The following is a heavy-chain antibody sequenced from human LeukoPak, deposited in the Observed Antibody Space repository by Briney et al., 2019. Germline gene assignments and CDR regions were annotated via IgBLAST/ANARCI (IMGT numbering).Heavy chain of an antibody. V-gene: IGHV3-11*01. D-gene: IGHD2-2*02. J-gene: IGHJ6*02. CDR1: GFTFSDYY. CDR2: ISSSGSTI. Sequence: GTLRLSSAASGFTFSDYYMSWIRQAPGKGLEWVSYISSSGSTIYYADSVKGRFTISRDNAKNSLYLQMNSLRAEDTAVYYCARDSYCSSTSCYRYYYYGMDVWGQGTTVTVSS. CDR3: ARDSYCSSTSCYRYYYYGMDV.